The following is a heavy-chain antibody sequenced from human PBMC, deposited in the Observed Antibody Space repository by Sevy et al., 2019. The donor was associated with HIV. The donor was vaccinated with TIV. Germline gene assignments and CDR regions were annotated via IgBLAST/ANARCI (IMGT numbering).Heavy chain of an antibody. CDR2: IDHSGRS. V-gene: IGHV4-34*01. D-gene: IGHD4-17*01. Sequence: SETLSLTCAVYGESFSNYYWSWIRLSPGKGLESIGEIDHSGRSDYNPSLKSRVTMSVETSKNRFSLKLTSVTAADTAVYYCARGPKPLRSDYGDYRGVGYYFDSWGQGTLVTVSS. J-gene: IGHJ4*02. CDR3: ARGPKPLRSDYGDYRGVGYYFDS. CDR1: GESFSNYY.